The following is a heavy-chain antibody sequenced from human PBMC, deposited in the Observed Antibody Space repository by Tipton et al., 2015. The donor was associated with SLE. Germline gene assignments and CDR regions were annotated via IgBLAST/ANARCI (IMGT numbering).Heavy chain of an antibody. CDR1: GFTFSSYE. V-gene: IGHV3-33*08. CDR2: TWYDGSDK. CDR3: ASGVGPIDY. Sequence: SLRLSCAASGFTFSSYEMNWVRQAPGKGLEWVAVTWYDGSDKYYADSVRGRFTISRDNSKNTLYLQMNRLRADDTAVYYCASGVGPIDYWGQGTLVTVSS. D-gene: IGHD1-26*01. J-gene: IGHJ4*02.